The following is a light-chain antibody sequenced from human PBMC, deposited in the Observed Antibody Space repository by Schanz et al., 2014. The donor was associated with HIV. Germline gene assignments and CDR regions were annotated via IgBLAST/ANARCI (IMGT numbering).Light chain of an antibody. CDR1: GSDFGGHDY. CDR2: DVS. J-gene: IGLJ1*01. CDR3: SSYTSSNTYV. V-gene: IGLV2-14*03. Sequence: QSALTQPRSVSGSPGQSVSIFCTGTGSDFGGHDYVSWFQQHPGKAPKLMIYDVSNRPSGVSNRFSGSKSGNTASLTISGLQADDEADYYCSSYTSSNTYVFGTGTKLPVL.